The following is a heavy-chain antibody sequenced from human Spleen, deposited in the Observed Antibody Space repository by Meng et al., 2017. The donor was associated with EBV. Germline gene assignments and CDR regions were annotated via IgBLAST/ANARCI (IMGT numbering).Heavy chain of an antibody. CDR1: GGSFSDYY. CDR2: INESEGT. D-gene: IGHD1/OR15-1a*01. CDR3: VRGSDNWNILVFDY. V-gene: IGHV4-34*01. Sequence: LQDVGEGPSKPSETLSLTCAVYGGSFSDYYWTGIRQPQGKGLEWIGEINESEGTKYSPSLKSRVSISLDTSRNQFSLTLNSVTAADTAVYYCVRGSDNWNILVFDYWGQGALVTVSS. J-gene: IGHJ4*02.